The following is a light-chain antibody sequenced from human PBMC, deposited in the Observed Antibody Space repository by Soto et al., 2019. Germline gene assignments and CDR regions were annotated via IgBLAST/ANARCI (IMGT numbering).Light chain of an antibody. CDR1: QTIGSC. Sequence: EIEWTQSPDTLSVSVGERAPISCRASQTIGSCLAWYQQKPGQAPKLLIYDSSSWATGVPSRFSGSGSGTDFTLTISSLQPEDFAIYYCQQYKTFPLTFGQGTRLEIK. CDR3: QQYKTFPLT. V-gene: IGKV1-5*01. CDR2: DSS. J-gene: IGKJ5*01.